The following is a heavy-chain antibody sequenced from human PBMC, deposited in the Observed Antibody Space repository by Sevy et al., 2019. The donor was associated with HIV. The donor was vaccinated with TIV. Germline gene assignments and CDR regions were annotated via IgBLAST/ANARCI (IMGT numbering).Heavy chain of an antibody. CDR2: IYPGDSDT. D-gene: IGHD2-21*02. Sequence: GESLKISCKGSGYSFSSYWIGWVRQMPGKGLEWMGIIYPGDSDTRYSPSFQGQVTISADKSISTAYLQWSSLKASDTAMYYCGRHLRPLVTIGPSGFDPWGQGTLVTVSS. V-gene: IGHV5-51*01. CDR1: GYSFSSYW. J-gene: IGHJ5*02. CDR3: GRHLRPLVTIGPSGFDP.